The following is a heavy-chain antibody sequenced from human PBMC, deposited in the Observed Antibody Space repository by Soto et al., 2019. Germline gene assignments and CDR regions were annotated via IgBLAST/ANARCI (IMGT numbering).Heavy chain of an antibody. V-gene: IGHV1-18*01. J-gene: IGHJ3*02. Sequence: TSVKVSCKASGYTFTSYGISWVRQAPGQGLEWMGWISAYNGNTNYAQKLQGRVTTTTDTSTSTAYMELRSLRSDDTAVYYCARERMVAVAGTRAFDIWGQGTMVTVSS. D-gene: IGHD6-19*01. CDR2: ISAYNGNT. CDR3: ARERMVAVAGTRAFDI. CDR1: GYTFTSYG.